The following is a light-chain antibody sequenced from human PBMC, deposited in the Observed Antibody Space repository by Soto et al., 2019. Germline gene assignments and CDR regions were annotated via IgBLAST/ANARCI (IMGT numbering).Light chain of an antibody. V-gene: IGLV2-14*01. Sequence: QSVLTQPASVSGSPGQSITIPCTGTSSDVGGRNYVSWYQQHPGKAPKLLIYEVTFRPSGISDRFSGSKSGNTASLTISGLLPDDEADYYCSSYTLSSTPYDVYGTGTKVTV. CDR1: SSDVGGRNY. CDR2: EVT. CDR3: SSYTLSSTPYDV. J-gene: IGLJ1*01.